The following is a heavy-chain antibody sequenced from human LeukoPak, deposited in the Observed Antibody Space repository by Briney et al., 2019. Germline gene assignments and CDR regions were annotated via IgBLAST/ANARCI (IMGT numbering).Heavy chain of an antibody. J-gene: IGHJ6*02. D-gene: IGHD6-13*01. CDR2: ISAYNGNT. Sequence: GASVTVSCKASGYTFTSYGISWVRQAPGQGLEWMGWISAYNGNTNYAQKLQGRVTMTTDTSTSTAYMELRSLRSDDTAVYYCARDHDADSSSWSYYYYYGMDVWGQGTTVTVSS. CDR3: ARDHDADSSSWSYYYYYGMDV. V-gene: IGHV1-18*01. CDR1: GYTFTSYG.